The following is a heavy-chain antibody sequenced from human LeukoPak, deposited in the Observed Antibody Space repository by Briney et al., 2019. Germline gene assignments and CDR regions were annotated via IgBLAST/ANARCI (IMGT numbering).Heavy chain of an antibody. Sequence: ASVKVSCKASGYTFTSYGISWVRQAPGQGLEWMGWISAYNGNTNYAQKLQGRVTMTTDTSTSTAYMELRSLRSDDTAVYYCATATQYSSGWYFKGPAAGGGYGMDVWGQGTTVTVSS. J-gene: IGHJ6*02. CDR2: ISAYNGNT. CDR3: ATATQYSSGWYFKGPAAGGGYGMDV. V-gene: IGHV1-18*01. CDR1: GYTFTSYG. D-gene: IGHD6-19*01.